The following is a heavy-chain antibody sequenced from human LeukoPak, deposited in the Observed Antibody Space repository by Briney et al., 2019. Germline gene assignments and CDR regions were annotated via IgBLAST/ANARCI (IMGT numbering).Heavy chain of an antibody. Sequence: GGSLRLSCAASGFTFSSSAMSWVRQAPGKGLEWVSAISNNGGYTYYADSVQGRFTISRDNSKSTLCLQMNSLRAEDTAVYYCARDAIVGATNDFDYWGQGTLVTVSS. V-gene: IGHV3-23*01. CDR1: GFTFSSSA. J-gene: IGHJ4*02. D-gene: IGHD1-26*01. CDR3: ARDAIVGATNDFDY. CDR2: ISNNGGYT.